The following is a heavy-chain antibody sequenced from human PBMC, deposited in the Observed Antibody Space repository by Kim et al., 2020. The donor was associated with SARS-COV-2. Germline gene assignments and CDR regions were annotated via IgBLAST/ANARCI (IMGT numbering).Heavy chain of an antibody. Sequence: SETLSLTCAVYGGSFSGYYWSWIRQPPGKGLEWIGEINHSGSTNYNPSLKSRVTISVDTSKNQFSLKLSSVTAADTAVYYCARGGKSELLLWFGDPTATPSWFDPWGQGTLVTVSS. CDR3: ARGGKSELLLWFGDPTATPSWFDP. V-gene: IGHV4-34*01. CDR2: INHSGST. J-gene: IGHJ5*02. CDR1: GGSFSGYY. D-gene: IGHD3-10*01.